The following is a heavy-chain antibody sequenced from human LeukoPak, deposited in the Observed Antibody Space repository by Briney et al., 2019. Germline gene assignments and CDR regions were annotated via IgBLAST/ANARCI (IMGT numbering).Heavy chain of an antibody. CDR2: INHSGST. Sequence: PSETLSLTCAVYGGSFSGYYWSWIRQPPGKGLEWIGEINHSGSTNYNPSLKSRVTISVDTSKNQFSLKLSSVTAADTAVYYCARQTYYDFWSGSPGAFDIWGQGTMVTVSS. CDR3: ARQTYYDFWSGSPGAFDI. V-gene: IGHV4-34*01. CDR1: GGSFSGYY. D-gene: IGHD3-3*01. J-gene: IGHJ3*02.